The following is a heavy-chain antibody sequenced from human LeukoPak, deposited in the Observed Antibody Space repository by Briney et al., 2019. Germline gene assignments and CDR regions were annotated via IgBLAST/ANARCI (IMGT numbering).Heavy chain of an antibody. V-gene: IGHV3-21*01. CDR2: ISSSSSYI. D-gene: IGHD6-19*01. CDR3: ARYQNRAVTGAFDL. Sequence: GGSLRLSCAASGFTFSSYSMNWVRQAPGKGLEWVSSISSSSSYIYYADSVKGRFTISRDNAKNSLYLQMNSLRAEDTAVYYRARYQNRAVTGAFDLWGQGTMVIVSS. CDR1: GFTFSSYS. J-gene: IGHJ3*01.